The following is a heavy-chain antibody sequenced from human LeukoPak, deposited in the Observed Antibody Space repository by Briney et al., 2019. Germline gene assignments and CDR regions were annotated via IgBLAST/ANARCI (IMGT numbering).Heavy chain of an antibody. D-gene: IGHD6-13*01. CDR2: ISAYNGNT. Sequence: ASVRLSCTASGYTFTSYGISWVRQAPGQGLEWMGWISAYNGNTNYAQKLQGRVTMTTDTSTSTAYMELRSLRSDDTAVYYCARDPFISSWYYFDYWGQGTLVTVSS. V-gene: IGHV1-18*04. CDR3: ARDPFISSWYYFDY. J-gene: IGHJ4*02. CDR1: GYTFTSYG.